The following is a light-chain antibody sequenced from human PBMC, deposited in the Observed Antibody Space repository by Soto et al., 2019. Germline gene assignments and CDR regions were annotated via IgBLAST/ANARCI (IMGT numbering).Light chain of an antibody. Sequence: EIVLRQSPDTLSLSPGERATLSCRASESVDDYLAWYQQKPGQAPRLVIYEASNRATGIPARFSGSGSGTDLTLSIIRIEHEDFAANYWEPYTNARTVAGGTKGDIK. CDR3: EPYTNART. CDR2: EAS. V-gene: IGKV3-11*01. J-gene: IGKJ4*02. CDR1: ESVDDY.